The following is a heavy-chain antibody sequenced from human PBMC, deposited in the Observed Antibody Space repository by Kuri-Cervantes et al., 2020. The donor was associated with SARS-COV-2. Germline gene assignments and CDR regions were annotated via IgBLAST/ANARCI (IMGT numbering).Heavy chain of an antibody. D-gene: IGHD3-22*01. V-gene: IGHV1-3*01. CDR3: ARVPDYYDSSGYGLMEYYFDY. CDR2: INAGNGNA. Sequence: ASVKVSCKASGYTCTSYAMHWVRQAPGQRLEWMGWINAGNGNAKYSQKFQGRVTITRDTSASTAYMELSSLRSEDTAVYYCARVPDYYDSSGYGLMEYYFDYWGQGTLVTVSS. CDR1: GYTCTSYA. J-gene: IGHJ4*02.